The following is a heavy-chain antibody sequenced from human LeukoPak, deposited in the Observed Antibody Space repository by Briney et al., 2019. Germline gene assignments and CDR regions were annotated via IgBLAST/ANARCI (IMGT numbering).Heavy chain of an antibody. CDR3: ARDCGSINRPHYYHYGLDV. Sequence: GASVKVSCKASGYTFTDFGITWVRQAPGQGLEWLGWISAYNGHANYAQRLQGRATMTTDTTTSTAYMEVTSLRSDDTAVYYCARDCGSINRPHYYHYGLDVWGQGTTITVSS. V-gene: IGHV1-18*01. CDR1: GYTFTDFG. D-gene: IGHD2-2*01. CDR2: ISAYNGHA. J-gene: IGHJ6*02.